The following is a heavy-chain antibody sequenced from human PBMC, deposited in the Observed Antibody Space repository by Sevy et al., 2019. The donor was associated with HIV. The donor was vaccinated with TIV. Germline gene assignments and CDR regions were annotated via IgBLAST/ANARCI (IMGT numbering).Heavy chain of an antibody. Sequence: GGSLRLSCAASGFAFYDYSMSWIRQAPGKGLEWVATLSFGCGKINYADSVKGRFTISRDNSNNSFYLQMDNLRVEDTALCYCAREGCTRPHDYWGQGTRVTVSS. CDR2: LSFGCGKI. D-gene: IGHD2-8*01. CDR1: GFAFYDYS. CDR3: AREGCTRPHDY. J-gene: IGHJ4*02. V-gene: IGHV3-23*01.